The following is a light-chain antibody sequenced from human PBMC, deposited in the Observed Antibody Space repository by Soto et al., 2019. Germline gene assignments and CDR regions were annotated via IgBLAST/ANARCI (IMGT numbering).Light chain of an antibody. V-gene: IGKV1-39*01. CDR2: AAS. J-gene: IGKJ5*01. CDR3: QQSYSTPPIT. CDR1: QSISSY. Sequence: IQMTQSPSSLSASVLGIVTTSFLGSQSISSYLNWYQQKPGKAPKLLIYAASSLQSGVPSRFSGSGSGTDFTLTISSLQPEDFATYYCQQSYSTPPITFGQGTRLEIK.